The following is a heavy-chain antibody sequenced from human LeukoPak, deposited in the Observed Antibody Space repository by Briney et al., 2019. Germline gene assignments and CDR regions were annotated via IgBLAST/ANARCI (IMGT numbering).Heavy chain of an antibody. CDR3: VGDTPPGGDYYLDY. CDR1: GFSFSTYG. CDR2: IWNAGTNT. V-gene: IGHV3-33*01. Sequence: GGSLRLSCAASGFSFSTYGMHWVRQAPGKGLEWVALIWNAGTNTYYADTVKGRFTISRDNSKNTLYLQMNSLRAEDTAVYYCVGDTPPGGDYYLDYWGQGTLVIVSS. D-gene: IGHD3-16*01. J-gene: IGHJ4*02.